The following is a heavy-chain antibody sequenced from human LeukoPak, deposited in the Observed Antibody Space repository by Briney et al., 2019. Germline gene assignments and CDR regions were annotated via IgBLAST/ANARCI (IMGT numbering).Heavy chain of an antibody. CDR2: ISGSGGST. V-gene: IGHV3-23*01. CDR3: AKDRESAAALGEYYFDY. CDR1: GFTFSSYW. D-gene: IGHD6-13*01. J-gene: IGHJ4*02. Sequence: GGSLRLSCAASGFTFSSYWMSWMRQAPGKGLEWVSAISGSGGSTYYADSVKGRFTISRDNSKNTLYLQMNSLRAEDTAVYYCAKDRESAAALGEYYFDYWGQGTLVTVSS.